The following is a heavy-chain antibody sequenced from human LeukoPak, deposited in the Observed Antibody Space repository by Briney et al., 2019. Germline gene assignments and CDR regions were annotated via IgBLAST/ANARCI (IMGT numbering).Heavy chain of an antibody. J-gene: IGHJ4*02. CDR2: IYYSGST. D-gene: IGHD2-2*01. V-gene: IGHV4-31*03. CDR3: ARAPYCSSTSCYYFDY. CDR1: GGSISSGGYY. Sequence: PSETLSLTCTVSGGSISSGGYYWSWIRQHPGKGLEWIGYIYYSGSTYYNPSLKSRVTISVDTSKNQFSLKLSSVTAADTAVYSGARAPYCSSTSCYYFDYWGQGTLVTVSS.